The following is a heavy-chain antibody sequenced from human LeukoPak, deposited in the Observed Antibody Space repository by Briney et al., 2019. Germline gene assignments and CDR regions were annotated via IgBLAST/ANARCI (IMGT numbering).Heavy chain of an antibody. CDR1: GGSISSNDG. CDR3: ARALYGEIAAFLGFDV. V-gene: IGHV4-4*02. Sequence: PSETLSLTCAVSGGSISSNDGLTWVRQTPGTGLEWIGESFQTGSTNYNPSLKSRVPLLVDKSKNLFSLELSSVTAADTAVYYCARALYGEIAAFLGFDVWGQGTTVTVSS. J-gene: IGHJ6*02. CDR2: SFQTGST. D-gene: IGHD3-10*02.